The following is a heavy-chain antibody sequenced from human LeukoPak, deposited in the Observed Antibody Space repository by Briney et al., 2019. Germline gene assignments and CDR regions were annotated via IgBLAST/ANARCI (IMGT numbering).Heavy chain of an antibody. CDR1: GFTFSSYG. CDR2: ISGSGGST. J-gene: IGHJ3*02. Sequence: GGSLRLSCAASGFTFSSYGMSWVRQAPGKGLEWVSAISGSGGSTYYADSVKGRFTISRDNSKNTLYLQMNSLRAEDTTVYYCARARSSYGYGDAFDIWGQGTMVTVSS. CDR3: ARARSSYGYGDAFDI. V-gene: IGHV3-23*01. D-gene: IGHD5-18*01.